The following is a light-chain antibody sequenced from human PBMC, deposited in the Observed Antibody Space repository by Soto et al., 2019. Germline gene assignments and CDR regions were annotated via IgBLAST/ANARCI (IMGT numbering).Light chain of an antibody. Sequence: QSALTQPASVSGSPGQSITISCTGTSSDVGAYNYVSWFQHHPGKAPKLMIYEVTNRPSGVSDRFSGSKSGNTASLTISGLQAEDEADYYCSSYTRGSTWVFGGGTKLTVL. CDR2: EVT. CDR3: SSYTRGSTWV. V-gene: IGLV2-14*01. CDR1: SSDVGAYNY. J-gene: IGLJ3*02.